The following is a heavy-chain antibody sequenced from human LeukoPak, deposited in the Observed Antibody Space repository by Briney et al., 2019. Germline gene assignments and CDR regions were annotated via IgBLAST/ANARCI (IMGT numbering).Heavy chain of an antibody. CDR1: GFTFSDYY. CDR3: ARARSRSLEWLLHYYYMDV. Sequence: SGGSLRLSCAASGFTFSDYYMSWIRQAPGKGLEWVSYISSSGSTIYYADSVKGRFTISRDNAKNSLYLQMNSLRAEDTAVYYCARARSRSLEWLLHYYYMDVWGKGTTVTVPS. D-gene: IGHD3-3*01. J-gene: IGHJ6*03. CDR2: ISSSGSTI. V-gene: IGHV3-11*01.